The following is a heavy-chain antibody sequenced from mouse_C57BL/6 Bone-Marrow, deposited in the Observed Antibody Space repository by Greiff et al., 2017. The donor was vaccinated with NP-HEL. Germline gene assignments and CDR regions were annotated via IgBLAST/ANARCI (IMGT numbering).Heavy chain of an antibody. CDR2: ISNLAYSI. V-gene: IGHV5-15*01. CDR1: GFTFSDYG. CDR3: ARQRYGSSYDYAMDY. J-gene: IGHJ4*01. D-gene: IGHD1-1*01. Sequence: EVMLVESGGGLVQPGGSLKLSCAASGFTFSDYGMAWVRQAPRKGPEWVAFISNLAYSIYYADTVTGRFTISRENAKNTLYLEMSSLRSEDTAMYYCARQRYGSSYDYAMDYWGQGTSVTVSS.